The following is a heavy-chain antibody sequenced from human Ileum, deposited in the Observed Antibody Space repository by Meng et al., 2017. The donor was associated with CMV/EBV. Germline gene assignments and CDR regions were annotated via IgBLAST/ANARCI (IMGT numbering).Heavy chain of an antibody. D-gene: IGHD2-15*01. Sequence: FIFRCVWMNWVRQASWKGLEWVGRIRRKIDGVTTEYDASVRGRFSISRDDLKATVYLQMNSLKIGDAAVYYCATGDCSGGSCHAFDLWGQGTMVTVSS. CDR1: FIFRCVW. CDR3: ATGDCSGGSCHAFDL. V-gene: IGHV3-15*01. CDR2: IRRKIDGVTT. J-gene: IGHJ3*01.